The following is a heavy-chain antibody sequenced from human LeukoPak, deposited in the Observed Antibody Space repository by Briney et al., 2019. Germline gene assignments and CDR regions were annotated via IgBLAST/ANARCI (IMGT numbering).Heavy chain of an antibody. Sequence: GGSLRLSCAASEFTFSDYYMTWIRQAPGKGLECVSDISPSSSYTKYADSVKGRFTISRDNAKNSLYLQMSSLRAEDTAVYYCARDLYSSSSFDYWGQGTLVTVSS. CDR2: ISPSSSYT. CDR3: ARDLYSSSSFDY. J-gene: IGHJ4*02. D-gene: IGHD6-13*01. CDR1: EFTFSDYY. V-gene: IGHV3-11*05.